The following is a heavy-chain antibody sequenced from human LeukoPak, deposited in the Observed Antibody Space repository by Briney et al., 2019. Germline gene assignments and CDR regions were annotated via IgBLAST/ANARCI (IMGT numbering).Heavy chain of an antibody. CDR1: AFTFSSYS. D-gene: IGHD5-12*01. CDR3: ARPADIVATISPFDP. Sequence: PGGSLRLSCAASAFTFSSYSMNWVRQAPGKGLEWVSSISSSSSYIYYADSVKGRFTISRDNAKNSLYLQMNSLRAEDTAVYYCARPADIVATISPFDPWGQGTLVTVSS. CDR2: ISSSSSYI. J-gene: IGHJ5*02. V-gene: IGHV3-21*01.